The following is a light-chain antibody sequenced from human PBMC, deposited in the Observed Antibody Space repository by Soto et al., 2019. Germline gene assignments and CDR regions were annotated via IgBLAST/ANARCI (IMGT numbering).Light chain of an antibody. J-gene: IGKJ4*01. CDR1: QDISNY. CDR3: HQSDKLHIS. CDR2: DAT. Sequence: DIQMTQSPSSLSASVGDRVTITCQASQDISNYLIWYPQKPGKAPKCLIYDATTLETGVPSRFSGNGFGTHFTFHISSLQHEDIATYYCHQSDKLHISFGGGTKVAIK. V-gene: IGKV1-33*01.